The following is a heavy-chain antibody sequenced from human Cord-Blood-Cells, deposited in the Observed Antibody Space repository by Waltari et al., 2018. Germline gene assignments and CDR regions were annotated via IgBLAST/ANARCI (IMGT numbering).Heavy chain of an antibody. V-gene: IGHV1-2*04. CDR2: INPNSGGT. CDR3: ARGSGSGVRWYFDL. Sequence: QVQLVQSGAEVKKHGASVKASCKASGYTFTGYYMHWVRRAPGQGLEWMGWINPNSGGTNYAQKFQGWVTMTRDTSISTAYMELSRLRSDDTAVYYCARGSGSGVRWYFDLWGRGTLVTVSS. CDR1: GYTFTGYY. J-gene: IGHJ2*01. D-gene: IGHD3-22*01.